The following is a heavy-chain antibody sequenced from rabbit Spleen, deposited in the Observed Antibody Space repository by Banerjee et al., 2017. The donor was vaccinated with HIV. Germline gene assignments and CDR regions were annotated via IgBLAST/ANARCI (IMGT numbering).Heavy chain of an antibody. CDR3: ARDRGSGWDDAFDP. J-gene: IGHJ2*01. CDR1: GFSFSGSDH. V-gene: IGHV1S40*01. D-gene: IGHD4-1*01. Sequence: QSLEESGGDLVKPGASLTLTCKASGFSFSGSDHMYWVRQAPGKGLRWIGCIYTGGSGGVYYASWTEGRFTISKTSSSTVTLHMTSLTAADTATYFCARDRGSGWDDAFDPWGQGTLVTVS. CDR2: IYTGGSGGV.